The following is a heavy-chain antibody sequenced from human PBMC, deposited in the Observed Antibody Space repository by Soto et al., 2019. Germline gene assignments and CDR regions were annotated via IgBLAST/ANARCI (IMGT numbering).Heavy chain of an antibody. D-gene: IGHD3-10*01. CDR2: ISSSGSYI. V-gene: IGHV3-21*01. Sequence: EVQLVESGGGLVKPGGSLRLSCAASGFTFSSHSMNWVRQAPGKGLEWVSSISSSGSYIYYADSLRGRFAISRDNAEKSLYLQMNSLRAEDTAVYYCASIPGGPPLRYFDYWGQGTLVTVSS. J-gene: IGHJ4*02. CDR3: ASIPGGPPLRYFDY. CDR1: GFTFSSHS.